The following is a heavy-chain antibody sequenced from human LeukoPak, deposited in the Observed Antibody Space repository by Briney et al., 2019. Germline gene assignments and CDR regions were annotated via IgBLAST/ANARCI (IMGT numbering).Heavy chain of an antibody. CDR2: ISGSGGST. J-gene: IGHJ4*02. V-gene: IGHV3-23*01. Sequence: PGGSRRLSCAASGFTFSSYAMSWVRQAPGKGLEWVSAISGSGGSTYYADSVKGRFTISRDNSKNTLYLQMNSLRAEDTAVYYCAKSANYYDSSGHGYWGQGTLVTVSS. D-gene: IGHD3-22*01. CDR1: GFTFSSYA. CDR3: AKSANYYDSSGHGY.